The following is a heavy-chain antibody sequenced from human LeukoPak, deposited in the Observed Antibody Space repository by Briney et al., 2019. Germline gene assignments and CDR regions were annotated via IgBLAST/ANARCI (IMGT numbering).Heavy chain of an antibody. CDR2: INPNSGST. CDR3: ARDSREEVATIIGY. V-gene: IGHV1-2*02. J-gene: IGHJ4*02. Sequence: ASVKVCCKASGYTFTGYYMHWLRQAPGQGLEWRGGINPNSGSTNYAQKFKGRVTMTRSPSISTAYMELSRLRSDDTAAYYCARDSREEVATIIGYWGQGTLVTVSS. CDR1: GYTFTGYY. D-gene: IGHD5-12*01.